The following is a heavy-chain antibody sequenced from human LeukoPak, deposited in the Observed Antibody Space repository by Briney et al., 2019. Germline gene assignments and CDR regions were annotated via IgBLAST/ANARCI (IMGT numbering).Heavy chain of an antibody. CDR1: GFTFSSYA. CDR3: ARDRYSSGWYSGSSPIYGMDV. J-gene: IGHJ6*02. Sequence: PGGSLRLSCAASGFTFSSYAMHWVRQAPGKGLEWVAVISYDGSNKYYADSVKGRFTISRDNSKNTLYLQMNSLRAEDTAVYYCARDRYSSGWYSGSSPIYGMDVWGQGTTVTVSS. D-gene: IGHD6-19*01. CDR2: ISYDGSNK. V-gene: IGHV3-30-3*01.